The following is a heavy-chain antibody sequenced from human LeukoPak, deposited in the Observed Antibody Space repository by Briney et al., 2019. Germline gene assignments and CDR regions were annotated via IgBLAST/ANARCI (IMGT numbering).Heavy chain of an antibody. CDR1: GGSISSGDYY. D-gene: IGHD3-22*01. CDR2: IYYSGST. V-gene: IGHV4-30-4*01. CDR3: ARVPFRSYYDSSGYCFDY. J-gene: IGHJ4*02. Sequence: SETLSLTCTVSGGSISSGDYYWSWIRQPPGKGLEWIGYIYYSGSTYYNPSLKSRVTISVDTSKNQFSLKLSSVTAADTAVYYCARVPFRSYYDSSGYCFDYWGQGTLVTVSS.